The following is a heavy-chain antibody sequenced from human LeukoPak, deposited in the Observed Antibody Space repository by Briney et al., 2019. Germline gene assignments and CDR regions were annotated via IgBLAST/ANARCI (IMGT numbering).Heavy chain of an antibody. Sequence: SVKVSCKASGGTFSSYAISWVRQAPGQGLEWMGGIIPIFGTANYAQKFQGRVTITADKSTSTAYMELSSLRSEDTAVYCCARDQADILTGYYTPPEYYYYGMDVWGKGTTVTVSS. CDR2: IIPIFGTA. CDR3: ARDQADILTGYYTPPEYYYYGMDV. D-gene: IGHD3-9*01. J-gene: IGHJ6*04. CDR1: GGTFSSYA. V-gene: IGHV1-69*06.